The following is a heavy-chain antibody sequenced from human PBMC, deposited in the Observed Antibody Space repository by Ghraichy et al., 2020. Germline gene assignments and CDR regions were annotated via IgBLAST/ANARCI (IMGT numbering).Heavy chain of an antibody. Sequence: GGSLRLSCAASGFTVSSNYMSWVRQAPGKGLEWVSVIYSGGSTYYADSVKGRFTISRDNSKNTLYLQMNSLRAEDTAVYYCAREAASGSGSYYSQSYYFDYWGQGTLVTVSS. D-gene: IGHD3-10*01. V-gene: IGHV3-66*02. J-gene: IGHJ4*02. CDR3: AREAASGSGSYYSQSYYFDY. CDR2: IYSGGST. CDR1: GFTVSSNY.